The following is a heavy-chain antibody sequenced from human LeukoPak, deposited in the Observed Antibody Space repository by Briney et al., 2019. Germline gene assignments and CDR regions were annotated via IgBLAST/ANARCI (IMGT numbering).Heavy chain of an antibody. D-gene: IGHD2-2*02. CDR3: AKGRLYLDAFDI. V-gene: IGHV3-23*01. CDR1: GFTFSSYA. CDR2: ISGSGGST. Sequence: GGSLRLSCAASGFTFSSYAISWVRQAPGQGLEWVSAISGSGGSTYYADSVEGRFTISRDNSKNTLYLQMNSLRAEDVAVYYCAKGRLYLDAFDIWGQGTMVTVSS. J-gene: IGHJ3*02.